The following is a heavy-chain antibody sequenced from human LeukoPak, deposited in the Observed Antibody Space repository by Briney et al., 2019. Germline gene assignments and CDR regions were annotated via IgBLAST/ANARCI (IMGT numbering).Heavy chain of an antibody. CDR1: GYTFTGYY. V-gene: IGHV1-2*02. CDR2: INPNSGGT. D-gene: IGHD3-22*01. Sequence: ASVKVSCKASGYTFTGYYMHWVRQAPGQGLEWMGWINPNSGGTNYAQKFQGRVTMTRDTSISTAYMELSRLRSDDTAVYYCAREGLGSYYGSSGYLDYWGQGTLVTVSS. CDR3: AREGLGSYYGSSGYLDY. J-gene: IGHJ4*02.